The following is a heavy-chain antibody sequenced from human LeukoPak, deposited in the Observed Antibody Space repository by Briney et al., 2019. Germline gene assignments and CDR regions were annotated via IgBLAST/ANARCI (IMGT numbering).Heavy chain of an antibody. V-gene: IGHV1-69*05. CDR3: ATVAGNGAFDY. J-gene: IGHJ4*02. CDR2: IIPIFGTA. D-gene: IGHD6-19*01. Sequence: SVKVSFKASGGTFISYAISWVRQAPGQGLEWMGGIIPIFGTANYAQKFQGRVTITTDESTSTAYMEPSSLRSEDTAVYYCATVAGNGAFDYWGQGTLVTVSS. CDR1: GGTFISYA.